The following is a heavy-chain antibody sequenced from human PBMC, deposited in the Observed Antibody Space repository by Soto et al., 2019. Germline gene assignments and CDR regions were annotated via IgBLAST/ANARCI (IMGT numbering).Heavy chain of an antibody. V-gene: IGHV1-24*01. CDR2: FDPEDGET. J-gene: IGHJ3*02. CDR1: GYTLTELS. CDR3: ATHRNYIWGSYRPDDALDI. Sequence: ASVKVSCKVSGYTLTELSMHWVRQAPGKGLEWMGGFDPEDGETIYAQKFQGRVTMTEDTSTDTAYMELSSLRSEDTAVYYCATHRNYIWGSYRPDDALDIWGQGTMVTVSS. D-gene: IGHD3-16*02.